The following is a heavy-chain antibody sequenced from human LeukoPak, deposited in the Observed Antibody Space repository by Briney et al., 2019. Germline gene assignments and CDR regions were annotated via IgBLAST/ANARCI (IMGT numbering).Heavy chain of an antibody. Sequence: ASVKVSCKSSGYTFTVYYMHWVRQAPGQGLEWMGWINPNSGDTNYAQKFQGRVTMTRDTSISTAYMELSRLRSDDTAVYFCARDQNDLLLGIDYWGQGTLVSVSS. J-gene: IGHJ4*02. CDR2: INPNSGDT. D-gene: IGHD3-10*01. CDR3: ARDQNDLLLGIDY. V-gene: IGHV1-2*02. CDR1: GYTFTVYY.